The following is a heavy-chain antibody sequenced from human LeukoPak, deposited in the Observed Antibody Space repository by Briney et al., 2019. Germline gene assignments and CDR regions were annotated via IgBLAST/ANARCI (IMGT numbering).Heavy chain of an antibody. D-gene: IGHD4-11*01. CDR2: INTNTGNP. J-gene: IGHJ4*02. CDR3: ARDYSIPRGRLLRDTNYFDY. CDR1: GYTFTSYA. Sequence: GASVKVSCKASGYTFTSYAMNWVRQAPGQGLEWMGWINTNTGNPTYAQGFTGRFVFSLDTSVSTAYLQISSLKAEDTAVYYCARDYSIPRGRLLRDTNYFDYWGQGTLVTVSS. V-gene: IGHV7-4-1*02.